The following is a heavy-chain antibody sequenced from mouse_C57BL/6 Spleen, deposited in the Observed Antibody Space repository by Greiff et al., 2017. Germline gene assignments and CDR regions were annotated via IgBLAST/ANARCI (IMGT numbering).Heavy chain of an antibody. J-gene: IGHJ2*01. Sequence: VQLQQSGPGLAKPSQTLSLTCSVTGYSITSDYWNWIRKFPGNKLEYMGYISYSGSTYYNPSLKSRISITRDTTKDQCYLQLNSVTTEETATYYCARGLRREGYFDYWGQGTTLTVSS. CDR3: ARGLRREGYFDY. V-gene: IGHV3-8*01. CDR1: GYSITSDY. CDR2: ISYSGST. D-gene: IGHD2-4*01.